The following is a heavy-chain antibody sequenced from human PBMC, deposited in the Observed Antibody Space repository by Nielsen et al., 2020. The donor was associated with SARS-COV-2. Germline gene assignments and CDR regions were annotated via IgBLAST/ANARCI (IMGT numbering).Heavy chain of an antibody. CDR3: ARELTGIAAAGTYYYYMDV. CDR2: INAGNGNT. D-gene: IGHD6-13*01. Sequence: WVRQAPGQRLEWMGWINAGNGNTKYSQKFQGRVTMTRDTSTSTVYMELSSLRSEDTAVYYCARELTGIAAAGTYYYYMDVWGKGTTVTVSS. V-gene: IGHV1-3*01. J-gene: IGHJ6*03.